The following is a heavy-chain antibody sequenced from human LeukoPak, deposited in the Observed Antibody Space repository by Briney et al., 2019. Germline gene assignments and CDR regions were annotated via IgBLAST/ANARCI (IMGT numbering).Heavy chain of an antibody. CDR1: GFTFSNYW. J-gene: IGHJ4*02. CDR3: ARAWGSSSDY. CDR2: ISSSSSTI. V-gene: IGHV3-48*01. D-gene: IGHD6-6*01. Sequence: PGGSLRLSCEGSGFTFSNYWMGWVRQAPGKGLEWISYISSSSSTIYYADSVKGRFTISGDNAKNSLYLQMNSLRAEDTAVYYCARAWGSSSDYWGQGTLVTVSS.